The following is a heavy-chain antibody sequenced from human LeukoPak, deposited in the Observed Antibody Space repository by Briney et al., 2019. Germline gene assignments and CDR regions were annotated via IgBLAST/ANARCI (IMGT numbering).Heavy chain of an antibody. J-gene: IGHJ4*02. CDR3: ARGADQEFDF. CDR2: VNPRDGST. Sequence: ASVKVSCKASGYTFTDYYLHWVRQAPGQGLEWMGMVNPRDGSTRTLQRFQGRVTMTRDTSTSTLYMGLSSLRSDDTATYFCARGADQEFDFWGQGTLVTVSS. V-gene: IGHV1-46*01. CDR1: GYTFTDYY.